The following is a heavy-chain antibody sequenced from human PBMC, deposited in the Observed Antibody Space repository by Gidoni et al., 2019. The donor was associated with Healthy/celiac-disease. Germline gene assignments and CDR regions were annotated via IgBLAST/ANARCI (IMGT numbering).Heavy chain of an antibody. CDR3: ARDSGDGYNDY. Sequence: QVQLVQSGAAVKKPGSSVKVSCKASGGTFSSYTISWVRQAPGQGLEWMGRIIPILGIANYAQKFQGRVTITADKSTSTAYMELSSLRSEDTAVYYCARDSGDGYNDYWGQGTLVTVSS. CDR1: GGTFSSYT. J-gene: IGHJ4*02. D-gene: IGHD5-12*01. V-gene: IGHV1-69*08. CDR2: IIPILGIA.